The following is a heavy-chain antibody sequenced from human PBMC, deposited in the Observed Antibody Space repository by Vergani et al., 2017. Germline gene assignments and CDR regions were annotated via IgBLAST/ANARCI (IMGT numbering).Heavy chain of an antibody. CDR2: INNDGHT. CDR3: ARDSAVGGTFDS. CDR1: GESFSSFY. Sequence: QVQLQQWGAGVVKPSGTLSLTCAVFGESFSSFYWSWIRQPPGKGLEWIGEINNDGHTNYNPSLESRVTVSRDTAKNQFSLNLMSVTAADTAIYYCARDSAVGGTFDSWGQGTLVSVSS. V-gene: IGHV4-34*02. D-gene: IGHD1-26*01. J-gene: IGHJ4*02.